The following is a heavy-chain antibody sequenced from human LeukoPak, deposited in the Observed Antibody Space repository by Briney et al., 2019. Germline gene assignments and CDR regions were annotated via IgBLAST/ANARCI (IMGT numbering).Heavy chain of an antibody. J-gene: IGHJ6*03. D-gene: IGHD5-24*01. CDR1: GFTFINYA. V-gene: IGHV3-21*01. Sequence: GGSLRLSCAASGFTFINYAMNWVRQAPGKGLEWVSLISKNSDATHYAPSVKGRFTISRDNAKNSLYLQMNSLRAEDTAVYYCARGMATIDGYYYYMDVWGKGTTVTVSS. CDR3: ARGMATIDGYYYYMDV. CDR2: ISKNSDAT.